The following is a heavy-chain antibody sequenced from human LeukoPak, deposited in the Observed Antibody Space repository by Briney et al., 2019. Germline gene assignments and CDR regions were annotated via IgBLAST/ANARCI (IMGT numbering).Heavy chain of an antibody. CDR2: IYYSGST. J-gene: IGHJ4*02. CDR3: ARHGLYGDDSVDY. D-gene: IGHD4-17*01. CDR1: GGSISRYY. Sequence: PSETLSLTCTVSGGSISRYYWSWIRQPPGKGLEGIGYIYYSGSTNYNPSLKSRVTISVDTSKNQFSLNLRSVNAAETAVYYCARHGLYGDDSVDYWGQGTLVTVSS. V-gene: IGHV4-59*08.